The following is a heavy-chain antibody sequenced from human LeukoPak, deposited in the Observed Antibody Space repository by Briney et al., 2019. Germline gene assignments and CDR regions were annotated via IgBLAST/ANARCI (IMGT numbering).Heavy chain of an antibody. J-gene: IGHJ4*02. CDR2: IYYSGST. D-gene: IGHD5-24*01. Sequence: TSETLSLTCTVSGGSISSSSYYWGWIRQPPGKGLEWIGSIYYSGSTYYNPSLKSRVTISVDTSKNRFSLKLSSVTAADTAVYYCARLSGWLQFDPFDYWGQGTLVTVSS. CDR3: ARLSGWLQFDPFDY. V-gene: IGHV4-39*01. CDR1: GGSISSSSYY.